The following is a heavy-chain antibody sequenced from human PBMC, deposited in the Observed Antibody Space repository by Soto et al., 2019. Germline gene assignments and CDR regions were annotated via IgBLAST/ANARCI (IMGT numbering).Heavy chain of an antibody. CDR3: ASEGPRRTRRPFDY. J-gene: IGHJ4*02. CDR2: ISSSGSTM. V-gene: IGHV3-11*01. Sequence: GGSLRLSCAASGFTFSDYYMSWIRQAPGKGLEWVSYISSSGSTMYYADAVKGRFTISRDNAKNSLYLQMNSLRAEDTAVYYCASEGPRRTRRPFDYWGQGTLVTVSS. CDR1: GFTFSDYY.